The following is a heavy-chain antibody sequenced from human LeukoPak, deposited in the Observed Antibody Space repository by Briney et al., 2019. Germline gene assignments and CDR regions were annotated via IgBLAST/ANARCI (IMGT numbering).Heavy chain of an antibody. J-gene: IGHJ3*02. CDR3: ARWENSIQVAGRAFDI. CDR1: GGSFSGYY. CDR2: INHSGST. V-gene: IGHV4-34*01. Sequence: SETLSLTCAVYGGSFSGYYWSWIRQPPGNGLEWIGEINHSGSTNYNPSLKSRVTISVDTSKNQFSLKLSSVTAADTAVYYCARWENSIQVAGRAFDIWGQGTMVTVSS. D-gene: IGHD6-19*01.